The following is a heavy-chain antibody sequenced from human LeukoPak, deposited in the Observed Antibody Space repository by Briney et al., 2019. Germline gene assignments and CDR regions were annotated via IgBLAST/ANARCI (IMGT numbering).Heavy chain of an antibody. J-gene: IGHJ4*02. CDR1: GYIFTTYW. Sequence: GESLQISCKGSGYIFTTYWIGWVRQMPGKGLEWMGIIYPGDSDTRYSPSFQGQVTISADKSISTAYLQWSSLKASDTAMYYCARQWSSGWSFFDYWGQETLVTVSS. CDR2: IYPGDSDT. CDR3: ARQWSSGWSFFDY. D-gene: IGHD6-19*01. V-gene: IGHV5-51*01.